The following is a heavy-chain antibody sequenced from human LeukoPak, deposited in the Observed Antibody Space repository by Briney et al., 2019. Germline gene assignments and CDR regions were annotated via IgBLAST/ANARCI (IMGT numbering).Heavy chain of an antibody. J-gene: IGHJ5*02. Sequence: SETLSLTCTISGGSISSYYWSWIRQPPGKGLEWIGYIYYSGSTNYNPSLKSRVTISVDTSKNQFSLKLSSVTAADTAVYYCAVNVDTAMDNWFDPWGQGTLVTVSS. D-gene: IGHD5-18*01. V-gene: IGHV4-59*12. CDR1: GGSISSYY. CDR3: AVNVDTAMDNWFDP. CDR2: IYYSGST.